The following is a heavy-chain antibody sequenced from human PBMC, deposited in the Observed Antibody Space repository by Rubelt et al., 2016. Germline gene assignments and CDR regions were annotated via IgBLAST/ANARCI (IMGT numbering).Heavy chain of an antibody. Sequence: QVQLVQSGAEVKKPGASVKVSCKASGYTFTNYGMHWVRQAPGQRLEWMGWIDGGNGDTKYSQKFQGRVTITRDTAASTAYMELSCLGSEGTAVYYCAMKGYGYGMDVWCQGTTVTVSS. CDR3: AMKGYGYGMDV. J-gene: IGHJ6*02. D-gene: IGHD3-10*01. V-gene: IGHV1-3*01. CDR1: GYTFTNYG. CDR2: IDGGNGDT.